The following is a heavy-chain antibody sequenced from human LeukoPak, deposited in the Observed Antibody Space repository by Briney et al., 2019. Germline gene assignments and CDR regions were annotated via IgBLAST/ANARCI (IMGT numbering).Heavy chain of an antibody. CDR3: ARDIGELRYRYGKSGDYYYCMDV. D-gene: IGHD3-9*01. V-gene: IGHV1-69*01. CDR1: GGTFSSYA. J-gene: IGHJ6*03. CDR2: IIPIFGTA. Sequence: ASVKVSCKASGGTFSSYAISWVRQAPGQGLEWMGGIIPIFGTANYAQKFQGRVTITADESTSTAYMELSSLRSEDTAVYYCARDIGELRYRYGKSGDYYYCMDVWGKGTTVTVSS.